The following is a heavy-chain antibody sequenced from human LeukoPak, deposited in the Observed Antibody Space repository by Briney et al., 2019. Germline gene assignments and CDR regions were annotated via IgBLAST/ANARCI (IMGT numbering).Heavy chain of an antibody. CDR1: GYTFTNYA. D-gene: IGHD5-12*01. V-gene: IGHV1-3*04. CDR3: ARVGYSGYDSRPVFNY. Sequence: ASVKVSCKASGYTFTNYAMHWVRQAPGQRLEWMGWINTGNGNTKYSQKFQGRVTVTRATSASTANMELNSLRSEDTAVYHCARVGYSGYDSRPVFNYWGQGTLVTVSS. J-gene: IGHJ4*02. CDR2: INTGNGNT.